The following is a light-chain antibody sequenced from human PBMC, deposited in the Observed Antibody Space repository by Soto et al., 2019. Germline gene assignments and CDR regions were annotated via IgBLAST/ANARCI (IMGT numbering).Light chain of an antibody. CDR3: QQYNNWPPWT. V-gene: IGKV3-15*01. J-gene: IGKJ1*01. CDR1: QSVSSY. CDR2: GAS. Sequence: DIVMTQSPSTLSVSLGDRATISCRASQSVSSYLAWYQQKPGQAPRLLIYGASTRATGIPARFSGSGSGTEVTLTISSLQSEDFAVYYCQQYNNWPPWTFGQGTKVDIK.